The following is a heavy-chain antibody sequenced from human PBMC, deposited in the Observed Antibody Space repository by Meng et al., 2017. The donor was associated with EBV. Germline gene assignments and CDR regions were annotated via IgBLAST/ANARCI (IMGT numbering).Heavy chain of an antibody. J-gene: IGHJ4*02. Sequence: QVQLVQSGAEVKKPWAPVKVSCKASGDPFTSYYMHWVRQAPGQGLEWMGIINPSGGSTSYAQKFQGRVTMTRDTSTSTVYMELSSLRSEDTAVYYCARDFCGGDCYLFDYWGQGTLVTVSS. D-gene: IGHD2-21*01. CDR1: GDPFTSYY. CDR3: ARDFCGGDCYLFDY. CDR2: INPSGGST. V-gene: IGHV1-46*01.